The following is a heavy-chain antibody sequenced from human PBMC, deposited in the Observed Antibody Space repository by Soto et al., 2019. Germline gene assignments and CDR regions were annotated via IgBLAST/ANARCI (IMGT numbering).Heavy chain of an antibody. CDR2: IIPLFGSP. Sequence: QVQLVQSGPEVKKPGSSVKVSCKASGGSFSDSALSWVRQAPGQGLEWMGGIIPLFGSPDYAQKFLGRVTVTADESTSTAYMELSRLRTEDTAVYYCAREARGYGGGYSYYGMDVWGQGTTVTVS. CDR3: AREARGYGGGYSYYGMDV. D-gene: IGHD6-25*01. CDR1: GGSFSDSA. J-gene: IGHJ6*02. V-gene: IGHV1-69*01.